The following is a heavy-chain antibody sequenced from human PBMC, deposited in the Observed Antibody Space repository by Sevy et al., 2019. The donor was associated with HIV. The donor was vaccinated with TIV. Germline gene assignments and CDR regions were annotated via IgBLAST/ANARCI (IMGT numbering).Heavy chain of an antibody. Sequence: GGSLRLSCAASGFTFSSYSMNWVRQAPGKGLEWVSSISSSGSYIYYADSVKGRFTISRDNAKNSLYLQMNSLRAEDTAVYYCARDLGYSYGFDYWGQGTLVTVSS. CDR2: ISSSGSYI. D-gene: IGHD5-18*01. CDR1: GFTFSSYS. J-gene: IGHJ4*02. V-gene: IGHV3-21*01. CDR3: ARDLGYSYGFDY.